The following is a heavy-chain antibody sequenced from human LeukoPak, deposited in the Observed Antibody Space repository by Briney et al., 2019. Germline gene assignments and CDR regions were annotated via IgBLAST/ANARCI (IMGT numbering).Heavy chain of an antibody. J-gene: IGHJ6*02. CDR2: ISAYNGNT. D-gene: IGHD4-17*01. V-gene: IGHV1-18*01. Sequence: ASVKVSCKASGYTFTSYGISWVRQAPGQGLEWMGWISAYNGNTNYAQKLQGRVTMTTDTSTSTAYMELRSLRSDDTAVYYCARALNYGDYEVYYGMDVWGQGTTVTVSS. CDR3: ARALNYGDYEVYYGMDV. CDR1: GYTFTSYG.